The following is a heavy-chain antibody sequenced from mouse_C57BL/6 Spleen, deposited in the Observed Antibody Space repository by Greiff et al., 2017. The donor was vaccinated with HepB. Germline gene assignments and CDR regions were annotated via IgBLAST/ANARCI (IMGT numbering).Heavy chain of an antibody. J-gene: IGHJ2*01. Sequence: EVKLMESGGGLVKPGGSLKLSCAASGFTFSSYAMSWVRQTPEKRLEWVATISDGGSYTYYPDNVKGRFTISRDNAKNNLYLQMSHLKSEDTAMYYCARDHYGSSDDYWGQGTTLTVSS. V-gene: IGHV5-4*01. CDR1: GFTFSSYA. D-gene: IGHD1-1*01. CDR3: ARDHYGSSDDY. CDR2: ISDGGSYT.